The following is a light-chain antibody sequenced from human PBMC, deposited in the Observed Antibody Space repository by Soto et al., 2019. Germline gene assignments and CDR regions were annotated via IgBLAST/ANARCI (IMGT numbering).Light chain of an antibody. CDR2: NNN. Sequence: QSVLTQPPPASGTPGQRVTISCSGSSSNIGRNTVNWYQQVPGTAPKVLIYNNNQRPSGVPDRFSGSKSGTAASLAISGLRSEDEADYYCAVWDDSLHGVFGGGTQLTVL. J-gene: IGLJ3*02. V-gene: IGLV1-44*01. CDR3: AVWDDSLHGV. CDR1: SSNIGRNT.